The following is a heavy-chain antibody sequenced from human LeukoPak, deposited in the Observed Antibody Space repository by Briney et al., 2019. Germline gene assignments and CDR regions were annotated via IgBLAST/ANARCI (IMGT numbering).Heavy chain of an antibody. CDR1: GGTFSSYA. V-gene: IGHV1-69*01. Sequence: SVKVSCKASGGTFSSYAISWVRQAPGQGLEWMVGIIPIFGTANYAQKFQGRVTITADESTSTAYMELSSLRSEDTAVYYCARDRFLGGYYRTGYYFDYWGQGTLVTVSS. J-gene: IGHJ4*02. CDR2: IIPIFGTA. D-gene: IGHD3-22*01. CDR3: ARDRFLGGYYRTGYYFDY.